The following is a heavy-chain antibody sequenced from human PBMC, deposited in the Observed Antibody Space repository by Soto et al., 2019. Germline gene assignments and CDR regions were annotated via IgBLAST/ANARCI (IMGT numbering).Heavy chain of an antibody. CDR3: ARDRSPYYYDSSGYPHY. V-gene: IGHV1-18*01. J-gene: IGHJ4*02. CDR1: GDTFTNYG. D-gene: IGHD3-22*01. Sequence: ASVKISCKASGDTFTNYGFSWVRQAPGQGLEGMGWISVYSGNTNYAQNVQGRVTMTTDTSTSTAYMELRSLRSDDTALYYCARDRSPYYYDSSGYPHYWGQGTLVTVSS. CDR2: ISVYSGNT.